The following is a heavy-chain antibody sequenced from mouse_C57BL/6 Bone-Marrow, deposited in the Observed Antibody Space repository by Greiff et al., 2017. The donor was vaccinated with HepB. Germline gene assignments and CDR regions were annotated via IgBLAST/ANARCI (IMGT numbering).Heavy chain of an antibody. V-gene: IGHV5-4*01. Sequence: EVMLVESGGGLVKPGGSLKLSCAASGFTFSSYALSWVRQTPEKRLEWVATISDGGSYTYYPDNVKGRFTISRDNAKNNLYLQMSHLKSEETAMYYCAREVITTVVATPAWFAYWGQGTLVTVSA. J-gene: IGHJ3*01. CDR3: AREVITTVVATPAWFAY. CDR2: ISDGGSYT. CDR1: GFTFSSYA. D-gene: IGHD1-1*01.